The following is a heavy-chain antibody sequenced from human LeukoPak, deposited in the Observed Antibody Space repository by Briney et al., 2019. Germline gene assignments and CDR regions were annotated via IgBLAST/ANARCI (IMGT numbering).Heavy chain of an antibody. J-gene: IGHJ4*02. CDR2: IYSGGYT. V-gene: IGHV3-66*01. CDR3: ARDRGSGLDY. Sequence: GGSLRLSCAASGFTFSSYELSWVRQAPGKGLEWVSVIYSGGYTYYADSVKGRFTISRDNSKNTLYLQMNSLRAEDTAVYYCARDRGSGLDYWGQGTLVTVSS. CDR1: GFTFSSYE. D-gene: IGHD3-10*01.